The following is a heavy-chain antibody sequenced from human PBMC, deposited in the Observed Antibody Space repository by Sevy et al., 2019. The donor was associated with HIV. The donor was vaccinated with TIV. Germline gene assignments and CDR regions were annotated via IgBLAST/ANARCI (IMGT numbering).Heavy chain of an antibody. CDR2: TRNKANSYTT. CDR3: ARGCSGGSCYRYYFDY. Sequence: QLGGSLRLSCAASGFTFSDHYMDWVRQAPGKGLEWVGRTRNKANSYTTEYAASVKGRFTISRDDSKNSLYLQMNSLKTEDTAVYYCARGCSGGSCYRYYFDYWGQGTLVTVSS. J-gene: IGHJ4*02. D-gene: IGHD2-15*01. CDR1: GFTFSDHY. V-gene: IGHV3-72*01.